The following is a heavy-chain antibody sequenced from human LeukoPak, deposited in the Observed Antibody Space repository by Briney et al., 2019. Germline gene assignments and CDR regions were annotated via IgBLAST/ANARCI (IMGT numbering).Heavy chain of an antibody. CDR1: GFTFSNHA. CDR2: ISESGGET. D-gene: IGHD3-22*01. Sequence: PGGSLRLSCVASGFTFSNHAMTWVRQAPGKGLEWVSAISESGGETYHADSVKGRFTISRDTSKSTLYLQVNRLRAEDTAIYYCAKGIDSTGYSPFDYWGQGTLVTVSS. CDR3: AKGIDSTGYSPFDY. V-gene: IGHV3-23*01. J-gene: IGHJ4*02.